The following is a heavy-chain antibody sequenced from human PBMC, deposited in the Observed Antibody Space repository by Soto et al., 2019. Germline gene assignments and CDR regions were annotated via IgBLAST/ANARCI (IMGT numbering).Heavy chain of an antibody. Sequence: GGSLRLSCAASRFTFGDYAMHWVRQAPGKGLEWVSGINWNSGSIGYADSVKGRFTISRDNAKNSLYLQMNSLRAEDTALYYCAKDIGGSSWYYFESWGQGTLVTVSS. CDR3: AKDIGGSSWYYFES. V-gene: IGHV3-9*01. J-gene: IGHJ4*02. D-gene: IGHD6-13*01. CDR1: RFTFGDYA. CDR2: INWNSGSI.